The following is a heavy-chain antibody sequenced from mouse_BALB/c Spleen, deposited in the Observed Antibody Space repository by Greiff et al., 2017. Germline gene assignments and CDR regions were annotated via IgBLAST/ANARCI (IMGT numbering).Heavy chain of an antibody. Sequence: EVQLQQSGPGLVKPSQSLSLTCTVTGYSITSDYARNWLRQFPGNKLEWMGYISYSGSTSYNPSLKSRISITRDTSKNQFFLQLNSVTTEDTATYYCARGSTGTFAYWGQGTLVTVSA. CDR1: GYSITSDYA. V-gene: IGHV3-2*02. CDR2: ISYSGST. D-gene: IGHD4-1*01. J-gene: IGHJ3*01. CDR3: ARGSTGTFAY.